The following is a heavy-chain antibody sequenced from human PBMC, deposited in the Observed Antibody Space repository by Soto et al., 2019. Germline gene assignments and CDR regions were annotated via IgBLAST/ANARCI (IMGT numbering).Heavy chain of an antibody. CDR1: GGSFSGYY. V-gene: IGHV4-34*01. CDR3: AREQITMVRGVIAPYYYYGMDV. D-gene: IGHD3-10*01. J-gene: IGHJ6*02. Sequence: SETLSLTCAVYGGSFSGYYWSWIRQPPGKGLGWIGEINHSGSTNYNPSLKSRVTISVDTSKNQFSLKLSSVTAADTAVYYCAREQITMVRGVIAPYYYYGMDVWGQGTTVTVSS. CDR2: INHSGST.